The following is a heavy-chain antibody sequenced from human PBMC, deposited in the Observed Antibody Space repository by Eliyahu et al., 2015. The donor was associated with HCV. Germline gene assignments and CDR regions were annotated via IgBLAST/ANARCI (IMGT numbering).Heavy chain of an antibody. CDR1: GFXFSTYA. J-gene: IGHJ3*02. Sequence: PRLSCAASGFXFSTYALSWVRQAPGKGLGWVSGISGSGASTNYADSARGRFTISRDNSKNTLYLQMNSLRAEDTAVYYCAKVKPSSGYLEDAFDIWGQGTMVTVSS. CDR3: AKVKPSSGYLEDAFDI. CDR2: ISGSGAST. V-gene: IGHV3-23*01. D-gene: IGHD3-22*01.